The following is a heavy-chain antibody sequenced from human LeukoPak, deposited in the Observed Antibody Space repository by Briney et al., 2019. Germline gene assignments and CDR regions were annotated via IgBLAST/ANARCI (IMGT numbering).Heavy chain of an antibody. CDR1: GGTFSSYA. Sequence: GASVKVSCKASGGTFSSYAISWVRQAPGQGLEWMGRIIPILGMANYAQKLQGRVTMTTDTSTSTAYMELRSLRSDDTAVYYCARDNRRYCSSTSCYLYYWGQGTLVTVSS. V-gene: IGHV1-69*04. J-gene: IGHJ4*02. CDR2: IIPILGMA. D-gene: IGHD2-2*01. CDR3: ARDNRRYCSSTSCYLYY.